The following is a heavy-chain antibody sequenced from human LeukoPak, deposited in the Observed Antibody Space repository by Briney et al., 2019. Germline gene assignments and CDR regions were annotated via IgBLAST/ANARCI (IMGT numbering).Heavy chain of an antibody. J-gene: IGHJ6*02. V-gene: IGHV1-58*01. CDR3: ARFPVRGYTYGSVIHHMDV. Sequence: GASVKVSCKSSGFTFTTSAVQWVRQARGQRLEWIGWIVVDSGNTNYAQKFQERVTITRDMSTGTAYMELSSLRSEDTAIYFCARFPVRGYTYGSVIHHMDVWGQGTTVTVSS. CDR2: IVVDSGNT. CDR1: GFTFTTSA. D-gene: IGHD5-18*01.